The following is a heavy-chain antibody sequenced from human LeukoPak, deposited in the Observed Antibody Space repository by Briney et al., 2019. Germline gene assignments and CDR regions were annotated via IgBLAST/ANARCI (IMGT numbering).Heavy chain of an antibody. Sequence: PGGSLRLSCAASGFTFSSYAMSWVRQAPGKGLEWVSAISGSAISSYYADSVKGRFTISRDNSKNTLYLQLNRLRAEDTAIYYCAKFFSNTARLYSTSPNYFDYWGQGTLVTVSS. CDR3: AKFFSNTARLYSTSPNYFDY. CDR2: ISGSAISS. CDR1: GFTFSSYA. J-gene: IGHJ4*02. V-gene: IGHV3-23*01. D-gene: IGHD6-6*01.